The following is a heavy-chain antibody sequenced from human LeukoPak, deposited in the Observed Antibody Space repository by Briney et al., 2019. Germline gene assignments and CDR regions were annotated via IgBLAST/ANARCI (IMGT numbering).Heavy chain of an antibody. CDR2: IYYSGST. D-gene: IGHD1-26*01. J-gene: IGHJ6*02. V-gene: IGHV4-59*01. Sequence: SETLSLTCTVSGGSISSYYWSWIRQPPGKGLEWIGYIYYSGSTNYNPSLKSRVTISIDTPKNQVSLRVTSVTAADTAVYYCARTGYGRDYYGMDVWGQGTTVTVSS. CDR1: GGSISSYY. CDR3: ARTGYGRDYYGMDV.